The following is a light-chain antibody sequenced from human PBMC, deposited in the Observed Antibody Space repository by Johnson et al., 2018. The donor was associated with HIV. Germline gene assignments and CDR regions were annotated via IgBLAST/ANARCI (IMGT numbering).Light chain of an antibody. V-gene: IGLV1-51*02. Sequence: QSVLTQPPSVSAAPGQKVTISCSGSSSNIGNNYVSWYQQLPGTAPKLLIYENNKRPSGITDRFSGSKSGTSATLGISGLQTGDEADDYCGTWDSSLGYVFGTGTKVTVL. J-gene: IGLJ1*01. CDR3: GTWDSSLGYV. CDR2: ENN. CDR1: SSNIGNNY.